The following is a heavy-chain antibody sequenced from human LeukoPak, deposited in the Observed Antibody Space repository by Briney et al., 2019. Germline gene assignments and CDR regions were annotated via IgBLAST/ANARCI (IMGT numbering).Heavy chain of an antibody. V-gene: IGHV1-69*13. CDR3: ARARGSTYGYYYYYMDV. CDR2: IIPIFGTA. J-gene: IGHJ6*03. CDR1: GGTFSSYA. Sequence: SVKVSCKASGGTFSSYATSWVRQAPGQGLEWMGGIIPIFGTANYAQKFQGRVTITADESTSTAYMELSSLRSEDTAVYYCARARGSTYGYYYYYMDVWGKGTTVTVSS. D-gene: IGHD3-16*01.